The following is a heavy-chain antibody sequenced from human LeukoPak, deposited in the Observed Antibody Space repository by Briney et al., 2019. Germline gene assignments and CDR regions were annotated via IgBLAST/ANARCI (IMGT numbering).Heavy chain of an antibody. V-gene: IGHV4-30-2*01. Sequence: SGTLSLTCAVSGGSISSGGYSWSWIRQPPGKGLEWIGYIYHSGSTYYNPSLKSRVTISVDRSKNQFSLKLSSVTAAGTAVYYCARDAGVGYFDYWGQGTLVTVSS. CDR3: ARDAGVGYFDY. CDR2: IYHSGST. CDR1: GGSISSGGYS. J-gene: IGHJ4*02. D-gene: IGHD3-3*01.